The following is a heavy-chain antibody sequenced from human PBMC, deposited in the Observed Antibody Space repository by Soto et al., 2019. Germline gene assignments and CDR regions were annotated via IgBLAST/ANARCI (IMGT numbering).Heavy chain of an antibody. CDR2: IYSGGST. CDR1: GFTVSSNY. Sequence: EVQLVESGGGLIQPGGSLRLSCAASGFTVSSNYMSWVRQAPGKGLEWVSVIYSGGSTYYADSVKGRFTISRDNSKNTLYLEMNSRGAEDTAVYYCAGGVRGYSSSWYVPWFDPWGQGTLVTVSS. V-gene: IGHV3-53*01. D-gene: IGHD6-13*01. J-gene: IGHJ5*02. CDR3: AGGVRGYSSSWYVPWFDP.